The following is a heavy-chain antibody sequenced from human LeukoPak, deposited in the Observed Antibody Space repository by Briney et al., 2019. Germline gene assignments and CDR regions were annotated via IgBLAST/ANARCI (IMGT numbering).Heavy chain of an antibody. CDR2: IYPDDSQT. Sequence: GKSLKISCQGSANTFSDYWIGWVRQMPGKGLEWMGVIYPDDSQTTYSPSFERQVTISADKSINTAYLQWNSLKATDTAMYYCARREMITHNAFDIWGQGTMVTVSA. V-gene: IGHV5-51*01. CDR1: ANTFSDYW. CDR3: ARREMITHNAFDI. D-gene: IGHD1-14*01. J-gene: IGHJ3*02.